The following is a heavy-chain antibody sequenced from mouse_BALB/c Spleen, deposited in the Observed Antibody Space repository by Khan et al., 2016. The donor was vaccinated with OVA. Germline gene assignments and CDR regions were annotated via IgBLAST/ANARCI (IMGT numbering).Heavy chain of an antibody. J-gene: IGHJ3*01. Sequence: EVQLQESGPDLVKPSQSLSLTCTVTGYSITSGYSWHWIRQFPGNKLEWMGYIHYSGSTSYNPSLKSRISITRDNSKNQFFLQLNSVTTEDTATYYCAGGFPTYWGQGTLVTVSA. CDR2: IHYSGST. CDR1: GYSITSGYS. CDR3: AGGFPTY. V-gene: IGHV3-1*02.